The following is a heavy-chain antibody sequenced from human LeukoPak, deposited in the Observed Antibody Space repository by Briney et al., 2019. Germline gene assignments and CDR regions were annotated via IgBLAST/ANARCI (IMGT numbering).Heavy chain of an antibody. Sequence: GGSLRLSCAASGFTFSSYSMNWVRQAPGKGLEWVSSISSSSSYIYYADSVKGRFTISRDNAKNSLYLQMNSLRAEDTALYYCAKDFYYDSSGANYYFDYWGQGTLVTVSS. V-gene: IGHV3-21*04. CDR2: ISSSSSYI. CDR3: AKDFYYDSSGANYYFDY. J-gene: IGHJ4*02. D-gene: IGHD3-22*01. CDR1: GFTFSSYS.